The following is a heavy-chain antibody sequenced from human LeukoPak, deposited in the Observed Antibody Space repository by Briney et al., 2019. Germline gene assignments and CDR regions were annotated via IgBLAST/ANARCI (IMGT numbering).Heavy chain of an antibody. CDR1: GFPFNIYP. V-gene: IGHV3-23*01. CDR3: AKPTCSSTSCYSRMDAFDI. J-gene: IGHJ3*02. D-gene: IGHD2-2*01. CDR2: FSGSGGST. Sequence: PGGSLRLSCAASGFPFNIYPMIWVRQSPGKGLECVSAFSGSGGSTYYADPVKGRFTLSRDNSKNTLYLQMNSLRAEDTAVYYCAKPTCSSTSCYSRMDAFDIWGQGTMVTVSS.